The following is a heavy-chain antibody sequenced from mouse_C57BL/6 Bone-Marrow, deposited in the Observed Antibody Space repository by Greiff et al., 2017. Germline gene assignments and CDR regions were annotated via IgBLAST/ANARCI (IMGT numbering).Heavy chain of an antibody. V-gene: IGHV1-9*01. CDR2: ILPGSGST. D-gene: IGHD1-1*01. J-gene: IGHJ2*01. Sequence: QVQLQQSGAELMKPGASVKLSCKASGYTFTGYWIEWVKQRPGHGLEWIGDILPGSGSTNYNEKFKGKATFTADTSSNTAYMQLSSLTTEASAIYYCSRHPSTTVVARDYWGQGTTLTVSS. CDR3: SRHPSTTVVARDY. CDR1: GYTFTGYW.